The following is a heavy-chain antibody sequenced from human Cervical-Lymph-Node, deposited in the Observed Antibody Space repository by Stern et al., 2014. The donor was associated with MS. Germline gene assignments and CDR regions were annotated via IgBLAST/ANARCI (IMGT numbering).Heavy chain of an antibody. D-gene: IGHD3-22*01. CDR2: IDPSDSYT. V-gene: IGHV5-10-1*01. CDR1: GYSFPSYW. CDR3: ARMFFYDSSGYYYFQH. J-gene: IGHJ1*01. Sequence: EVQLGQSGAEVKKPGESLTISCKASGYSFPSYWISWVRQMPGKGLEWAGRIDPSDSYTNYNPSVQGHVTISADKSIGTAYLQWSSLKASDTAMYYCARMFFYDSSGYYYFQHWGQGTLVTVSS.